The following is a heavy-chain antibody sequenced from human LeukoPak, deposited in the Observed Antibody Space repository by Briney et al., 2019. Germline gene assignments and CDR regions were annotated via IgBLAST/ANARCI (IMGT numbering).Heavy chain of an antibody. D-gene: IGHD4-17*01. V-gene: IGHV1-2*02. CDR3: ARGSYGDYVHAFDI. CDR2: INPNSGGT. CDR1: GYTFTGYY. Sequence: ASVKVSCKASGYTFTGYYMHWVRQAPGQGLEWMGWINPNSGGTNYAQKFQGRVTMTRDTSISTAYMELSRLRSDDTAVYYCARGSYGDYVHAFDIWGQGTMVTVSS. J-gene: IGHJ3*02.